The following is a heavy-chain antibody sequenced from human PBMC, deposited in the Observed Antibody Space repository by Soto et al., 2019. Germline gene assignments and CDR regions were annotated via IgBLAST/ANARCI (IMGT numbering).Heavy chain of an antibody. CDR3: VRARRYYDDRSAYDY. D-gene: IGHD3-22*01. CDR1: GYTFTGYY. Sequence: XSVKVSCKASGYTFTGYYMHWVRQAPGQGLEWMGWINPNNGDTNYAQKFQGRVTMTRDSSISIAYMDLSRLRSADTAVYFCVRARRYYDDRSAYDYWGQGTLVTVSS. V-gene: IGHV1-2*02. CDR2: INPNNGDT. J-gene: IGHJ4*02.